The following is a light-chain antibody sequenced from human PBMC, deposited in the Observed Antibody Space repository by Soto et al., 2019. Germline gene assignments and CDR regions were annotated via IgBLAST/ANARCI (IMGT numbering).Light chain of an antibody. CDR2: DVT. Sequence: QSALTQSPSASGSPGQSVTISCTGASSDVGGYNFVSWYQHHPGKAPRLMIYDVTQRPSGVPDRFSGSKSGNTASLTVSGLQVDDEAYYYCSSYAGSSIPVAFGGGTKLTVL. J-gene: IGLJ2*01. CDR1: SSDVGGYNF. CDR3: SSYAGSSIPVA. V-gene: IGLV2-8*01.